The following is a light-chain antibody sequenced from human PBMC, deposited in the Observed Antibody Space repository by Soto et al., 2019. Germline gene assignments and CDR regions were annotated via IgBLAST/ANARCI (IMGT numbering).Light chain of an antibody. CDR3: AAWDDSLSGRV. Sequence: QSVLTQPPSASGTPGQRVTISCSGSGSNVGTSYVYWYQQLPRTAPKLLIYANKQRPSGVPDRFSGSKSGTSGSLAISGLRSEDEADYYCAAWDDSLSGRVFGGGTKLTVL. J-gene: IGLJ3*02. V-gene: IGLV1-47*01. CDR1: GSNVGTSY. CDR2: ANK.